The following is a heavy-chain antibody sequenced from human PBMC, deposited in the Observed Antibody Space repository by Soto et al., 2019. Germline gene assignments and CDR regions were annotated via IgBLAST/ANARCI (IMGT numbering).Heavy chain of an antibody. V-gene: IGHV1-69*04. J-gene: IGHJ4*02. CDR1: GYTFTSYD. CDR3: ARGPSSGRNFDY. D-gene: IGHD1-1*01. CDR2: IIPILGIA. Sequence: SVKVSCKASGYTFTSYDISWVRQAPGQGLEWMGRIIPILGIANYAQKFQGRVTITADKSTSTAYMELSSLRSEDTAVYYCARGPSSGRNFDYWGQGTLVTVSS.